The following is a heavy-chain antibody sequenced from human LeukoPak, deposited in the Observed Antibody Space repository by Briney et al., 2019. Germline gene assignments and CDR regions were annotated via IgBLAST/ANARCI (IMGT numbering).Heavy chain of an antibody. D-gene: IGHD3-10*01. Sequence: SETLSLTCAVSGGSISSSNWWSWIRQPPGKGLEWIGEIYHSGSTNYNPSLKSRVTISVDKSKTQFSLKLSSVTAADTAVYYCARRVTMVRGVIRAFDYWGQGTLVTVSS. V-gene: IGHV4-4*02. J-gene: IGHJ4*02. CDR2: IYHSGST. CDR3: ARRVTMVRGVIRAFDY. CDR1: GGSISSSNW.